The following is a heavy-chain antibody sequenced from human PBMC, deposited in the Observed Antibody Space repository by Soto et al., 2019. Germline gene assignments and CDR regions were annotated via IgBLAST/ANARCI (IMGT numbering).Heavy chain of an antibody. J-gene: IGHJ4*02. D-gene: IGHD2-15*01. CDR2: ISAYNGDT. Sequence: ASVKVSCKASGYSFSSHGISWVRQAPGQGLEWMGWISAYNGDTNYAQKFQGRVIMTTDTSTTTAYMELRSLRSDDTAVYYCARGPAGGLRGGVSYWGQGTLVTVS. V-gene: IGHV1-18*04. CDR3: ARGPAGGLRGGVSY. CDR1: GYSFSSHG.